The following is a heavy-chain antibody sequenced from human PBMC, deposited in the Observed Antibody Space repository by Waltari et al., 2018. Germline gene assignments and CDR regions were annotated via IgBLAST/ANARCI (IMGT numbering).Heavy chain of an antibody. J-gene: IGHJ6*03. D-gene: IGHD3-3*01. CDR2: IYYSGST. CDR3: ARWAYDFWSGYHTGNYYYYYMDV. CDR1: GGSISSYY. V-gene: IGHV4-59*01. Sequence: QVQLQESGPGLVKPSETLSLTCTVSGGSISSYYWSWIRQPPGKGLEWIGYIYYSGSTNYNPSLKSRVTISVDTSKNQFSLKLSSVTAADTAVYYCARWAYDFWSGYHTGNYYYYYMDVWGKGTTVTVSS.